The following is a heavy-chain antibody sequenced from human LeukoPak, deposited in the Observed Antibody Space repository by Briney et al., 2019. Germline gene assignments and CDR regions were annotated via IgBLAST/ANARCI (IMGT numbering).Heavy chain of an antibody. V-gene: IGHV4-30-4*01. D-gene: IGHD2-15*01. CDR1: GGSISSGDYY. J-gene: IGHJ6*04. Sequence: PSQTLSLTCTVSGGSISSGDYYWRWIRQPPGKGLEWIGYIYYSGSTHYNPSLKSRVTISVDTSKNQFSLKLSSVTAADTAVYYCGRAKALLYYYYGMDVWGKGTTVTVSS. CDR2: IYYSGST. CDR3: GRAKALLYYYYGMDV.